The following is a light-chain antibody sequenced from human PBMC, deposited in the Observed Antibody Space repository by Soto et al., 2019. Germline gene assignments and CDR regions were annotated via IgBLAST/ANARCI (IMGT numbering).Light chain of an antibody. CDR1: QSVSSN. CDR2: GAS. CDR3: QQYNNWPGWA. V-gene: IGKV3-15*01. J-gene: IGKJ1*01. Sequence: EIVMTQSPATLSVSPGERVTLSCRASQSVSSNLAWYQQKPGQAPRLLIYGASTRATGIPARFSGSGSETEFTLTISSPQSEDFAVYYCQQYNNWPGWAFGQGTKVEIK.